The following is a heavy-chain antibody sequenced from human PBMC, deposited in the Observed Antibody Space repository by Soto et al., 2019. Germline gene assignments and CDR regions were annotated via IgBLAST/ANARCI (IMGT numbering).Heavy chain of an antibody. CDR3: AIGSWSGYYPCFDY. CDR1: GGSISSSSYY. J-gene: IGHJ4*02. CDR2: IYYSGST. D-gene: IGHD3-3*01. V-gene: IGHV4-39*01. Sequence: QLQLQESGPGLVKPSETLSLTCTVSGGSISSSSYYWGWIRQPPGKGLEWIGSIYYSGSTYYNPSLKSRVTLSVDTSKNQFSLKLSSVTAADTAVYYCAIGSWSGYYPCFDYWGQGTLVTVSS.